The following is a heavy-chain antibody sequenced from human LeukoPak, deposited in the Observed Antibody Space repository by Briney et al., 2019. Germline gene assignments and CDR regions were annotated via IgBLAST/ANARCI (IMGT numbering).Heavy chain of an antibody. V-gene: IGHV4-38-2*02. CDR2: INHSGST. Sequence: PSETLSLTYTVSNYSISSGYYWGWIRQPPGKGLEWIGEINHSGSTNYNPSLKSRVIIIIDTPKNHFSLTLSSVTAADTAVYYCARSDGYGLVGIWGQGTMVTVSS. CDR1: NYSISSGYY. D-gene: IGHD3-10*01. J-gene: IGHJ3*02. CDR3: ARSDGYGLVGI.